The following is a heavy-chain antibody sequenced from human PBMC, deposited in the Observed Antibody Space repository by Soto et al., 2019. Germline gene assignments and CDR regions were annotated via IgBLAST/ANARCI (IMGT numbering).Heavy chain of an antibody. CDR1: GDTFTFYS. D-gene: IGHD3-10*01. CDR3: ASSYGSGYRAFDY. V-gene: IGHV1-69*02. Sequence: QVQLVQSGAEVKKPGSSVRVSCKASGDTFTFYSINWVLQAPGLGLEWMGRINPILSMSNYAQRFQGRVTMTADKSTSTAYMELSIVISEDTAMYYCASSYGSGYRAFDYWGQGALVTVSS. CDR2: INPILSMS. J-gene: IGHJ4*02.